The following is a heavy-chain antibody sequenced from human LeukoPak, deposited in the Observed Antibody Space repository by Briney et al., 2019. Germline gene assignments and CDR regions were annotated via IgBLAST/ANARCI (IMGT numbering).Heavy chain of an antibody. CDR1: GYTFTGYY. J-gene: IGHJ4*02. V-gene: IGHV1-24*01. D-gene: IGHD3-10*01. Sequence: ASVKVSCKASGYTFTGYYMHWVRQGPGKGLEWMGSFDHENDETIYAQNFQGRISMTEDTSTQTAYMELTSLESEDTAVYYCATDGSGRYSVDCWGQGTLVTVSS. CDR3: ATDGSGRYSVDC. CDR2: FDHENDET.